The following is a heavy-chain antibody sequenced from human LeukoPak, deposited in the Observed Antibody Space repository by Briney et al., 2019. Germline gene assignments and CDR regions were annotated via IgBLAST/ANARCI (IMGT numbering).Heavy chain of an antibody. D-gene: IGHD6-13*01. CDR1: GFTFNNYE. V-gene: IGHV3-48*03. J-gene: IGHJ4*02. Sequence: GSLRLSCAASGFTFNNYEMNWVRQAPGKGLEWVSYISSAGTIFYADSVKGRFTISRDNAKNSLYLQMDSLRAEDTAVYYCARDDSSSSYFFDYWGQGTLVTVSS. CDR3: ARDDSSSSYFFDY. CDR2: ISSAGTI.